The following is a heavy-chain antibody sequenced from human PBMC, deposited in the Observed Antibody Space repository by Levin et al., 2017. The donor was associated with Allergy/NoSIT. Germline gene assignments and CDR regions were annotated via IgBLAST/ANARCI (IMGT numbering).Heavy chain of an antibody. D-gene: IGHD2-2*01. CDR2: INSDGGNI. J-gene: IGHJ4*02. V-gene: IGHV3-74*01. CDR3: ARGGCSATSCLDS. CDR1: GFTFSNYW. Sequence: QAGGSLRLSCAASGFTFSNYWMHWVRQAPGEGLVWVSHINSDGGNINYADSVKGRFTFSRDNAKNTVYLQMNSLRAEDTAVYYCARGGCSATSCLDSWGQGTLVTVSS.